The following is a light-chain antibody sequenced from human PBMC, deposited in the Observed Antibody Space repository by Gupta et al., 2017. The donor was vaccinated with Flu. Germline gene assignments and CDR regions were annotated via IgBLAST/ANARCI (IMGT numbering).Light chain of an antibody. J-gene: IGLJ2*01. CDR1: KLGDKY. CDR2: KDS. Sequence: SPGRTARITCSGDKLGDKYACWYQQKPGQSPVLVIYKDSKRPSGIPGRFSGSNSGNTATLTISGTQAMDEADYYCQAWDSSTVVFGGGTKLTVL. CDR3: QAWDSSTVV. V-gene: IGLV3-1*01.